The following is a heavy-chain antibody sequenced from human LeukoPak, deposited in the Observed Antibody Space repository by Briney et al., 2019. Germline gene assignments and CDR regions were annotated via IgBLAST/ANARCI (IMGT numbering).Heavy chain of an antibody. CDR2: IAASTMST. CDR1: GFNFSSYV. Sequence: GGSLRLSCAASGFNFSSYVMTWVRQAPGKGLEWVSTIAASTMSTYYTVSVKGRFTISRDNSKNTLYLQMNSLRAEDTALYFCVRERFGAIVENWGQGALVIVSS. CDR3: VRERFGAIVEN. D-gene: IGHD5-24*01. J-gene: IGHJ4*02. V-gene: IGHV3-23*01.